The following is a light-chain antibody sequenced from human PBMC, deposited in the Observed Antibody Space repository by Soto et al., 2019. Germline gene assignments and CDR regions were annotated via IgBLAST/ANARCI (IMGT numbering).Light chain of an antibody. Sequence: QSVLTQPPSASGTPGQRVTISCSGGSYNVGKNLVYWYQQRPGTAPKLIIFKSNQRPSGVPDRFSGSNSGSSASLAISGLRSEDEADYFCAAWDDSMSAWVFGGGTMVTVL. V-gene: IGLV1-47*01. CDR3: AAWDDSMSAWV. CDR1: SYNVGKNL. J-gene: IGLJ3*02. CDR2: KSN.